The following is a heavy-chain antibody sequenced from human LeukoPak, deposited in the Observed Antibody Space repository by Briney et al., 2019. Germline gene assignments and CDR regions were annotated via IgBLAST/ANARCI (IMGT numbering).Heavy chain of an antibody. Sequence: SETLSLTCAVYGGSFSGYYWSWIRQPPGKGLEWIGEINHSGSTNYNPSLKSRVTISVGTSKNQFSLKLSSVTAADTAVYYCARVGAGQQLDYWGQGTLVTVSS. CDR3: ARVGAGQQLDY. V-gene: IGHV4-34*01. D-gene: IGHD6-13*01. J-gene: IGHJ4*02. CDR1: GGSFSGYY. CDR2: INHSGST.